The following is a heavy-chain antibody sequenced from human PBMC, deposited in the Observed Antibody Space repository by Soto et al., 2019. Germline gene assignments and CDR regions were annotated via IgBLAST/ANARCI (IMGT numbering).Heavy chain of an antibody. Sequence: QITLKESGPTLVKPTQTLTLTCTFSGFSLSTTAEGEGWIRQPPGKALEWLALIYWDADERYSPSLKSRLTITKDTSKNQGVLTMTNVDPVDTATYYCAHGSCSSADCYPNPYLDYWGQGILVTVSS. J-gene: IGHJ4*02. CDR2: IYWDADE. V-gene: IGHV2-5*02. CDR1: GFSLSTTAEG. CDR3: AHGSCSSADCYPNPYLDY. D-gene: IGHD2-2*01.